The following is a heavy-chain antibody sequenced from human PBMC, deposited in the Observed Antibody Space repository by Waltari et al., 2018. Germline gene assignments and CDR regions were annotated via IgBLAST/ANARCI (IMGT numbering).Heavy chain of an antibody. CDR2: ISGSVGST. CDR3: ARYQLLYVCYYYYGMDV. Sequence: EVQLLESGGGLVQPGGSLRLSCAASGFTFSSYAMSWVRQAPGKGLEWVSAISGSVGSTYDADSVKGRFTISRDNSKNTLYLQMNSLRAEDTAVYYCARYQLLYVCYYYYGMDVWGQGTTVTVSS. D-gene: IGHD2-2*02. J-gene: IGHJ6*02. V-gene: IGHV3-23*01. CDR1: GFTFSSYA.